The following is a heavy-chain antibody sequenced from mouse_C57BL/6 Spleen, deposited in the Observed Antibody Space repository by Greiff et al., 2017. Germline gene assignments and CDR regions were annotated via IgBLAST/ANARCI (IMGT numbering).Heavy chain of an antibody. J-gene: IGHJ3*01. D-gene: IGHD1-1*02. Sequence: VQLQQSGAELVRPGTSVKVSCKASGYAFTNYLIEWVKQRPGQGLEWIGVINPGSGGTNYNEKFKGTATLTADKSSSTASMQLSSLTSEDSAVYFCARSGGKAWFAYWGQGTLVTVSA. CDR2: INPGSGGT. V-gene: IGHV1-54*01. CDR3: ARSGGKAWFAY. CDR1: GYAFTNYL.